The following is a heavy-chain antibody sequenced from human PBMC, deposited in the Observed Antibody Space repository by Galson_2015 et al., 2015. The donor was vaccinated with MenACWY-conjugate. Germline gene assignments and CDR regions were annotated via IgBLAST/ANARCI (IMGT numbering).Heavy chain of an antibody. Sequence: SLRLSCAASGFTFSSNSMNWVRQAPGKGLEWVSYISSSSRIMYYADSVKGRFTISRDNAKNSLYLQMNSLRAEDTAVYYCAERRWLVTWGQGTLVTVSS. CDR1: GFTFSSNS. D-gene: IGHD6-19*01. J-gene: IGHJ5*02. V-gene: IGHV3-48*01. CDR2: ISSSSRIM. CDR3: AERRWLVT.